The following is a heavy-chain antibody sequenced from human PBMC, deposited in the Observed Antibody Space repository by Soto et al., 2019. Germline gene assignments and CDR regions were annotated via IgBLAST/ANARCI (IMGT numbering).Heavy chain of an antibody. CDR2: ISYDGSNK. V-gene: IGHV3-30-3*01. CDR1: GFTFSSYA. Sequence: GGSLRLSCAASGFTFSSYAMHWVRQAPGKGLEWVAVISYDGSNKYHADSVKGRFTISRDNSKNTLYLQMNSLRAEDTAVYYCARDQARDSYSSSWYGLGTRYYYYYGMDVWGQGTTVTVSS. J-gene: IGHJ6*02. D-gene: IGHD6-13*01. CDR3: ARDQARDSYSSSWYGLGTRYYYYYGMDV.